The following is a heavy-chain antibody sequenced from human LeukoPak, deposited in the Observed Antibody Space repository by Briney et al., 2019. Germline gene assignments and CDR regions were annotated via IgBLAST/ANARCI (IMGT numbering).Heavy chain of an antibody. D-gene: IGHD3-9*01. CDR1: GFTFSSYW. V-gene: IGHV3-74*01. J-gene: IGHJ4*02. CDR2: INSDGSST. Sequence: GGSLRLSCAASGFTFSSYWMHWVRQAPGKGLVWVSRINSDGSSTSYADSVKGRFTISRDNAKNTLYLQMNSLRAEDTAVYYCARVRRRGQNYDILTGYYLEGYFDYWGQGTLVTVSS. CDR3: ARVRRRGQNYDILTGYYLEGYFDY.